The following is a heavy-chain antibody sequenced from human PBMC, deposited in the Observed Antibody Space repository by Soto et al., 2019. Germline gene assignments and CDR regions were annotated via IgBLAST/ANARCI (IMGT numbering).Heavy chain of an antibody. Sequence: PGGSLRLSCAASGFMFSDFAMTWVRQVPGKGLEWVSSISFSGNSPYYADAVKGRFGFSRDNSKNILYLQMHGLRVDDTAIYYRAKRGSRGGDGGLFYFDHWVHGTQVTVS. D-gene: IGHD2-21*01. CDR3: AKRGSRGGDGGLFYFDH. V-gene: IGHV3-23*01. CDR1: GFMFSDFA. J-gene: IGHJ4*01. CDR2: ISFSGNSP.